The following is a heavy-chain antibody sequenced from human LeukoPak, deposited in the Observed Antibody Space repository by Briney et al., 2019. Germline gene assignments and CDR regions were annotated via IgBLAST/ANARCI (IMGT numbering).Heavy chain of an antibody. CDR2: IKEDGTEK. D-gene: IGHD6-13*01. J-gene: IGHJ3*02. Sequence: GGSLRLSCAASGFTFSRYWMSWVRQAPGKGPEWVANIKEDGTEKYYVDSVKGRFTVSRDSAKNSLYLQMNSLSPEDTAVYYCASSIATAGSAAFDMWGQGTMVTVSS. CDR1: GFTFSRYW. CDR3: ASSIATAGSAAFDM. V-gene: IGHV3-7*02.